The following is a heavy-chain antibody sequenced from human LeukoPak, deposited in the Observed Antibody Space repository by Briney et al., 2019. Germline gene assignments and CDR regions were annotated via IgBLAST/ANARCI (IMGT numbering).Heavy chain of an antibody. CDR3: ASGELQRGWFDP. CDR1: GGSIRSYY. Sequence: SETLSLTCTVSGGSIRSYYWSWIRQPPGKGLEWIGRIYTSGSTNYNPSLKSRVTISVDTSKNQFSLKLSSVTAADTAVYYCASGELQRGWFDPWGQGTLVTVSS. V-gene: IGHV4-4*08. J-gene: IGHJ5*02. D-gene: IGHD1-26*01. CDR2: IYTSGST.